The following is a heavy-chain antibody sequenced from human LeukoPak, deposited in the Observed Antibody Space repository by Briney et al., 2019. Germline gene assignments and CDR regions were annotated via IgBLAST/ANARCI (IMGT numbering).Heavy chain of an antibody. D-gene: IGHD3-3*01. CDR1: GYSISSGYY. CDR2: IYHSGST. CDR3: ARTYDFWSGYLPYYFDY. J-gene: IGHJ4*02. V-gene: IGHV4-38-2*01. Sequence: SEILSLTCAVSGYSISSGYYWGWIRQPPGKGLEWIGSIYHSGSTYYNPSLKSRVTISVDTSKNQFSLKLSSVTAADTAVYYCARTYDFWSGYLPYYFDYWGQGTLVTVSS.